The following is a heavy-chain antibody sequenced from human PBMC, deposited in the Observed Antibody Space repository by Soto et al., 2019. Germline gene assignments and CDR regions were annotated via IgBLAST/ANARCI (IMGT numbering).Heavy chain of an antibody. V-gene: IGHV4-59*01. CDR3: ARGEVAVAGTSFDY. Sequence: PSETLSLTCTVSGGSISSYYWSWIRQPPGKGLEWIGYIYYSGSTNYNPSLKSRVTISVDTSKNQFSLKLSSVTAADTAVYYCARGEVAVAGTSFDYWGQGTLVTVPS. D-gene: IGHD6-19*01. J-gene: IGHJ4*02. CDR1: GGSISSYY. CDR2: IYYSGST.